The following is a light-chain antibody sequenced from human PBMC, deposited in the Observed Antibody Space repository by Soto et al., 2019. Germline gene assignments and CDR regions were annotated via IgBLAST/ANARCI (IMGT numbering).Light chain of an antibody. V-gene: IGKV1-9*01. CDR2: DAS. CDR3: QQLNGYLELT. J-gene: IGKJ4*01. Sequence: DIQLTQSPSFLSASVGDRVTIXXRASQGISTYLAWYQQKLGKAPKLXXYDASTLQSGVPSRFSGSRSWTEFTLTISSLQPEDFATYYCQQLNGYLELTFGGGTKVDIK. CDR1: QGISTY.